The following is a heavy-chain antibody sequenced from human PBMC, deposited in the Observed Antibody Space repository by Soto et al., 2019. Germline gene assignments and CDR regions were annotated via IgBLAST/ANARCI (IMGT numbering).Heavy chain of an antibody. V-gene: IGHV4-30-2*01. Sequence: KTSETLSLTCAVSGGSISSGGYSWSWIRQPPGKGLEWIGYIYHSGSTYYNPSLKSRVTISVDRSKNQFSLKLSSVTAADTAVYYCARGLYGGYGMDVWGQGTTVTVSS. D-gene: IGHD4-17*01. CDR1: GGSISSGGYS. CDR3: ARGLYGGYGMDV. J-gene: IGHJ6*02. CDR2: IYHSGST.